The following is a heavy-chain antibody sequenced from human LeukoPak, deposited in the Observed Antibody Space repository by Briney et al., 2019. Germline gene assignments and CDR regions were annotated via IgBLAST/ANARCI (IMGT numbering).Heavy chain of an antibody. V-gene: IGHV3-48*01. Sequence: PGGSLRLSCAASGSTFSIYSMNWVRQAPGKGLEWVSYITSNSGTIYNTDSVKGRFTISRDNAKNSLYLQMNSLRAEDTAVYYCARVAPGHDIGRGYFDYWGQGTLVTVSS. CDR2: ITSNSGTI. CDR1: GSTFSIYS. D-gene: IGHD2-21*01. J-gene: IGHJ4*02. CDR3: ARVAPGHDIGRGYFDY.